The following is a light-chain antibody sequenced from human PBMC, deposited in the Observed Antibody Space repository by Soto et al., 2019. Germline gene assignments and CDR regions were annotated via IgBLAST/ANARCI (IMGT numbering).Light chain of an antibody. CDR3: SSYTSSSTRLYV. CDR2: DVS. Sequence: QSVLTQPASVSGSPGQSITISCTGTSSDVGGYNDVSWYQQHPGKAPKLMIYDVSNRPSGVSNRFSGSKSGNTASLTISGLPAEDEAVYYCSSYTSSSTRLYVFGTGTKLTVL. V-gene: IGLV2-14*01. CDR1: SSDVGGYND. J-gene: IGLJ1*01.